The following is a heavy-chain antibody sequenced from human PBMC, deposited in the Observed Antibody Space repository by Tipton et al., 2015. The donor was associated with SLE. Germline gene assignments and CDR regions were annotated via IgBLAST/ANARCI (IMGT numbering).Heavy chain of an antibody. CDR3: AKDSGYFFDY. V-gene: IGHV3-23*03. CDR1: GFTFSSYA. D-gene: IGHD3-22*01. J-gene: IGHJ4*02. CDR2: IYSGGSST. Sequence: SLRLSCAASGFTFSSYAMSWVRQAPGKGLEWVSVIYSGGSSTYYADSVKGRFTISRDNSKNTLYLQMNSLRAEDTAVYYCAKDSGYFFDYWGQGTLVTVSS.